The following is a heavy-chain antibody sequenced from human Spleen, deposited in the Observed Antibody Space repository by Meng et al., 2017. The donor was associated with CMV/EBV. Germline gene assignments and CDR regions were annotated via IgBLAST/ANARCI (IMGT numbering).Heavy chain of an antibody. CDR3: AKARAGTKGYYFYYYGMDV. V-gene: IGHV3-43*01. Sequence: GGSLRLSCVASGFTFDDYGMHWVRQAPGKGLEWVSLISWDGDSTYYADSVKGRFTITRDNSKNSLYLQMNSLRIEDTALYYCAKARAGTKGYYFYYYGMDVWGQGTTVTVSS. CDR1: GFTFDDYG. D-gene: IGHD1/OR15-1a*01. CDR2: ISWDGDST. J-gene: IGHJ6*02.